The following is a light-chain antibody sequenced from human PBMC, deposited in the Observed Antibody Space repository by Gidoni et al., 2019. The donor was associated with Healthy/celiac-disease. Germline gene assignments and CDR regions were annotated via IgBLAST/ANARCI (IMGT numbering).Light chain of an antibody. CDR3: SSYTSSSTVV. Sequence: QSALPQPASVSGSPGRSFTISCTGTSSDVGGYNYVYWYQQHPGKAPKLMIYDVSNRPSGVSNRFSGSKSGNTASLTISGLQAEDEADYYCSSYTSSSTVVFGGGTKLTVL. J-gene: IGLJ3*02. CDR2: DVS. V-gene: IGLV2-14*01. CDR1: SSDVGGYNY.